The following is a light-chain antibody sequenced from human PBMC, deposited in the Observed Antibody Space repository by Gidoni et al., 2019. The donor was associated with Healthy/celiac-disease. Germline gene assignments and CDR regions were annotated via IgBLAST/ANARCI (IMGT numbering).Light chain of an antibody. CDR2: GAS. Sequence: EIVLTPSPGTLSLSPGERATLPCRASQSVSSSYLAWYQQKPGQAPRLLIYGASSRATGIPDRFSGSGSGTDFTLNISRLEPEDFAVYYCQQYGRSTGTFGQGTKVEIK. V-gene: IGKV3-20*01. J-gene: IGKJ1*01. CDR3: QQYGRSTGT. CDR1: QSVSSSY.